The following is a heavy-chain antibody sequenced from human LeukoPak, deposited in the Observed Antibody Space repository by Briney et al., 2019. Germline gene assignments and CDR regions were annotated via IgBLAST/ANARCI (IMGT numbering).Heavy chain of an antibody. Sequence: GGSLRLSCVASGFTFSTYWMSWVRQAPGKGLEWVANIKEDGSEKYYVDAVKGRFTISRDNAKNSLYLQLDSLRAEDTAVYYCARDKIMGASKHDYWGRGTLVTVSS. CDR3: ARDKIMGASKHDY. D-gene: IGHD1-26*01. J-gene: IGHJ4*02. CDR1: GFTFSTYW. CDR2: IKEDGSEK. V-gene: IGHV3-7*01.